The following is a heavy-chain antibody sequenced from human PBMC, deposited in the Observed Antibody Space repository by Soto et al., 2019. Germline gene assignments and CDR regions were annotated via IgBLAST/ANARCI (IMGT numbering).Heavy chain of an antibody. J-gene: IGHJ4*02. CDR3: AKGGGDYGSGSYPFWY. V-gene: IGHV3-30*18. CDR1: GFTFSSYG. CDR2: ISYDGSNK. Sequence: HPGGSLRLSCAASGFTFSSYGMHWVRQAPGKGLEWVAVISYDGSNKYYADSVKGRFTISRDNSKTTLYLQMNSLRAEDTAVYYCAKGGGDYGSGSYPFWYWGQGTLVTVSS. D-gene: IGHD3-10*01.